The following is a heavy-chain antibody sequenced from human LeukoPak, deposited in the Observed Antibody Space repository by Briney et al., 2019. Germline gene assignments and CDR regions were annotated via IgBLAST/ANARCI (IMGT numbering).Heavy chain of an antibody. V-gene: IGHV3-20*01. Sequence: ETLSLTCAVYGGSFSGYYWSWVRQAPGKGLEWVSGINWNGGSTGYADSVKGRFTISRDNAKNSLYLQMNSLRAEDTALYHCARGYSSGLLSPLGYWGQGTLVTVSS. J-gene: IGHJ4*02. D-gene: IGHD3-22*01. CDR3: ARGYSSGLLSPLGY. CDR1: GGSFSGYY. CDR2: INWNGGST.